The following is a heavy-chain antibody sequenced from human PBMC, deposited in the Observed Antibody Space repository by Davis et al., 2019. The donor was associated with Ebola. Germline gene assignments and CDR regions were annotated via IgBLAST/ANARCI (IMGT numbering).Heavy chain of an antibody. J-gene: IGHJ5*02. Sequence: ASVKVSCKASGYTFTSYGISWVRQAPGQGLEWMGWISAYNGNTNYAQKLQGRVTMTTDTSTSTAYMELRSLRSDDTAVYYCARSITMVRGITWFDPWGQGTLVTVSS. D-gene: IGHD3-10*01. CDR2: ISAYNGNT. V-gene: IGHV1-18*04. CDR1: GYTFTSYG. CDR3: ARSITMVRGITWFDP.